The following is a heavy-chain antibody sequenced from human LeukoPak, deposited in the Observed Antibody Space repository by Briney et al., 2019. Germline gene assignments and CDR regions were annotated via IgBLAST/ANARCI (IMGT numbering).Heavy chain of an antibody. CDR3: ARNFDC. CDR1: AFSLNAYN. J-gene: IGHJ4*02. CDR2: ISSSSGTI. V-gene: IGHV3-48*01. Sequence: GGSLRLSCAASAFSLNAYNMNWVRQAPGKGLEWVSYISSSSGTIYYTDSVKGRFAISRGNAKNSLYLQMNSLRAEDTAVYYCARNFDCWGQGTLVTVSS.